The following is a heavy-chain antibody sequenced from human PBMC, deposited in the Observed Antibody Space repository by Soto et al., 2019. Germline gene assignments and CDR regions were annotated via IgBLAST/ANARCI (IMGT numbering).Heavy chain of an antibody. Sequence: SETLSLTCAVYGASLSDNYCNWLRQPPGKGLEWIGEINHSGNTNYNPSLRSRVTISIDTSKNQLSLNLRSVSAADTAVYFCARDPGYCTNGVCPIFDFWGQGVLVTVSS. CDR3: ARDPGYCTNGVCPIFDF. CDR1: GASLSDNY. CDR2: INHSGNT. J-gene: IGHJ4*02. D-gene: IGHD2-8*01. V-gene: IGHV4-34*01.